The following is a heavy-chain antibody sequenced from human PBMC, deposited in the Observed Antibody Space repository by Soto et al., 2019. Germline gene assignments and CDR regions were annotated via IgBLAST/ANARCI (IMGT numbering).Heavy chain of an antibody. D-gene: IGHD3-10*01. Sequence: QVQLQQWGAGLLNPSETLSLTCAVYGGSFSGYQWSWIRQTPGKGLEWIGEINDSGNINYNPSLKSRVTILLDTPKMQISLKLSSVTAADSAVYYWARGLILWFGELSRRGGYYYDMDVWGKGTTVTVYS. J-gene: IGHJ6*03. CDR3: ARGLILWFGELSRRGGYYYDMDV. CDR1: GGSFSGYQ. V-gene: IGHV4-34*01. CDR2: INDSGNI.